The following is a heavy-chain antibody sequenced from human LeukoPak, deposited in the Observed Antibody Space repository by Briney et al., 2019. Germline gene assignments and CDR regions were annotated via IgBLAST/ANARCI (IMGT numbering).Heavy chain of an antibody. CDR2: ISSSSSYV. CDR1: GFTFSSYS. D-gene: IGHD4-23*01. V-gene: IGHV3-21*04. CDR3: AKASGGNVVY. Sequence: GGSLRLSCAASGFTFSSYSMNWVRQAPGKGLEWVSSISSSSSYVYYADSVKGRFTISRDNSKNTLYLQMNSLRPEDTAVYYCAKASGGNVVYWGQGALVTVSS. J-gene: IGHJ4*02.